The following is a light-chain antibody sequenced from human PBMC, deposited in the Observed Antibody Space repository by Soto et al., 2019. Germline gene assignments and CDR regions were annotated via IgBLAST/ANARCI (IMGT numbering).Light chain of an antibody. CDR2: GAS. V-gene: IGKV3-15*01. CDR1: QNINTN. CDR3: QQHYNWPRP. Sequence: VLTHSAATLSVSTGERATLSCRAGQNINTNLAWYQQKPGQAPRLLFYGASTGATGLPARFSGSGSGTEFTLTINSLQAEDCAVYYCQQHYNWPRPFGQGTKVDIK. J-gene: IGKJ1*01.